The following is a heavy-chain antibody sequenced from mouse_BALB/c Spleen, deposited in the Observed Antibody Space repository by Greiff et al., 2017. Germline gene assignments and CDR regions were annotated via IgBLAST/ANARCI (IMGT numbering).Heavy chain of an antibody. D-gene: IGHD2-1*01. J-gene: IGHJ4*01. CDR1: GYTFTSYY. Sequence: QVQLQQSGAELVKPGASVKLSCKASGYTFTSYYMYWVKQRPGQGLEWIGEINPSNGGTNFNEKFKSKATLTVDKSSSTAYMQLSSLTSEDSAVYYCTRSRDYGNPYAMDYWGQGTSVTVSS. V-gene: IGHV1S81*02. CDR2: INPSNGGT. CDR3: TRSRDYGNPYAMDY.